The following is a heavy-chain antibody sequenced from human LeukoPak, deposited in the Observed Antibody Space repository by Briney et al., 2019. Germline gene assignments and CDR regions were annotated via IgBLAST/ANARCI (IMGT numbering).Heavy chain of an antibody. CDR2: ISGDGDYT. CDR1: GFTFSTHF. Sequence: PGGSLRLSCAAAGAASGFTFSTHFLNWVRQAPGKGLEWVSGISGDGDYTYYADSVKGRFTASRDNSRKTLYLQLNNLRVEDTAMYYCGKTFGSGDYWGQGALVTVSS. J-gene: IGHJ4*02. D-gene: IGHD3-10*01. V-gene: IGHV3-23*01. CDR3: GKTFGSGDY.